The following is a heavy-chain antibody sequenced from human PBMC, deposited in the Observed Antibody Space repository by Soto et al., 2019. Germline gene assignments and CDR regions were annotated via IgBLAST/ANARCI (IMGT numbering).Heavy chain of an antibody. D-gene: IGHD2-2*01. CDR2: IWYDGSNK. J-gene: IGHJ5*02. CDR3: ARDAGGGAVLVPAVRGWFDP. V-gene: IGHV3-33*01. CDR1: GFTFSSYG. Sequence: QVQLVESGGGVVQPGRSLRLSCAASGFTFSSYGMHWVRQAPGKGLEWVAVIWYDGSNKYYADSVKGRFTISRDNSKNTRYLQMNSLRAEDTAVYYCARDAGGGAVLVPAVRGWFDPWGQGTLVTVSS.